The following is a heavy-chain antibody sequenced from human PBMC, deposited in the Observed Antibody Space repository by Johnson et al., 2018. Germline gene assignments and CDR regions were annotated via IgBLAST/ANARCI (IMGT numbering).Heavy chain of an antibody. V-gene: IGHV3-7*01. J-gene: IGHJ3*02. CDR3: ARERSGYSSAWYSTFDI. D-gene: IGHD6-19*01. Sequence: VRLVESGGGLVQPGGSLRLSCGASGFTFSNYWMSWVRQAPGKGLEWVATIKEDGSEKKYVDSVKGRFTVSRDNAKKSVYLQRSGMRAEDTAGYYCARERSGYSSAWYSTFDIWGQGTMVTVSS. CDR1: GFTFSNYW. CDR2: IKEDGSEK.